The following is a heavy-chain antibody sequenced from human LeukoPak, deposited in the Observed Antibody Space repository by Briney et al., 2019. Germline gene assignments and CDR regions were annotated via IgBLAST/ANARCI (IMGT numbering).Heavy chain of an antibody. CDR1: GFTFSSYW. J-gene: IGHJ4*02. D-gene: IGHD1-26*01. Sequence: GGSLRLSCAASGFTFSSYWMNWVRQAPGKGLVWVSRIASDGSSTTYADSVKGRFTISRDNSKNTLYLQMNSLRVEDTAVYYCAREVGKRDFDYWGQGTLVTVSS. CDR3: AREVGKRDFDY. CDR2: IASDGSST. V-gene: IGHV3-74*01.